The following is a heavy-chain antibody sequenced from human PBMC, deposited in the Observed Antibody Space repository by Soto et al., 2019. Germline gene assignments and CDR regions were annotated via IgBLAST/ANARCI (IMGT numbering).Heavy chain of an antibody. CDR2: IDPSDSYT. V-gene: IGHV5-10-1*01. Sequence: GESLKISCKGSGYSFTSYWISWVRQMPGKGLEWMGRIDPSDSYTNYSPSFQGHVTISADKSISTAYLQWSSLKASDTAMYYCARHILPGIAAAGVVYGPAPDYWGQGTLVTVSS. CDR1: GYSFTSYW. J-gene: IGHJ4*02. D-gene: IGHD6-13*01. CDR3: ARHILPGIAAAGVVYGPAPDY.